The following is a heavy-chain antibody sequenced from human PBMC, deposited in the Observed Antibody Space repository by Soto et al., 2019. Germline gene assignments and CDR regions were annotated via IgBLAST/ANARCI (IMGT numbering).Heavy chain of an antibody. CDR1: GGSISSSSYY. Sequence: SETLSLTCTVSGGSISSSSYYWGWIRQPPGKGLEWIGSIYYSGSTYYNPSLKSPVTISVDTSKNQFSRKRSSVTAADTAVYYCARHRGGKSYDFWSGYYKVAGGSNYYYYMDVWGKGTTVTVSS. J-gene: IGHJ6*03. CDR3: ARHRGGKSYDFWSGYYKVAGGSNYYYYMDV. CDR2: IYYSGST. V-gene: IGHV4-39*01. D-gene: IGHD3-3*01.